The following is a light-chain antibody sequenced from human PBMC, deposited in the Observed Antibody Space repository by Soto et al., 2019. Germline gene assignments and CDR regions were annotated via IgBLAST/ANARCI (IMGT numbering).Light chain of an antibody. CDR2: GAS. CDR3: QQYDSSPMT. CDR1: QSVSSSH. V-gene: IGKV3-20*01. Sequence: EIVLTQSPGTQSLSPGERATLSCRASQSVSSSHLAWYQQKPGQAPRLLIYGASSRATGIPDRFSGSGSGTDFTLTISRLEPEDFAVYYCQQYDSSPMTFGQGTKVEIK. J-gene: IGKJ1*01.